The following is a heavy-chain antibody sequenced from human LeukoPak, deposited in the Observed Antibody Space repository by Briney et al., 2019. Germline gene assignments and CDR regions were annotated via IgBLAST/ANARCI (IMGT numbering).Heavy chain of an antibody. CDR2: IIPIFGTA. D-gene: IGHD6-13*01. CDR3: ARRRYSSSCFDY. J-gene: IGHJ4*02. V-gene: IGHV1-69*13. Sequence: SVKVSCKASGGTFSSYAISWVRQAPGQGLEWMGGIIPIFGTANYAQKFQGRVTITADESTSTAYMELSSLRSEDTAVYYCARRRYSSSCFDYWGQGTLVTVSS. CDR1: GGTFSSYA.